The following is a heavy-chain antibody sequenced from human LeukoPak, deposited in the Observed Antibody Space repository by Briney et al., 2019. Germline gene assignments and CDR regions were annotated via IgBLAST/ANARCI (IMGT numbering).Heavy chain of an antibody. CDR3: ARGRHDITMIVVVMTSVSYYLDV. J-gene: IGHJ6*03. Sequence: PSETLSLTCAVYGGSFSGYHWTWIRQSPGKGLEWMGDINPSGSTYYNPSLKSRLTISVDTSKNQFSLKLRSVTAADTAVYYCARGRHDITMIVVVMTSVSYYLDVWGEGTTVTVS. D-gene: IGHD3-22*01. V-gene: IGHV4-34*01. CDR2: INPSGST. CDR1: GGSFSGYH.